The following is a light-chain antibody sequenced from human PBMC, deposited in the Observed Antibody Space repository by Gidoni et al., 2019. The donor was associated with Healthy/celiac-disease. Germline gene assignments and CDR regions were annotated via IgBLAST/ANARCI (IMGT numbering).Light chain of an antibody. CDR1: QSVSSSY. Sequence: IVLTQSPGTLSLSPGERATFSSTASQSVSSSYLAWYQQKPGQAPRLLIYGASSRATGIPDRFSGSGSGTDFTLTISRLEPEDFAVYYCQQYGSSPLWTFGQGTKVEIK. CDR3: QQYGSSPLWT. J-gene: IGKJ1*01. V-gene: IGKV3-20*01. CDR2: GAS.